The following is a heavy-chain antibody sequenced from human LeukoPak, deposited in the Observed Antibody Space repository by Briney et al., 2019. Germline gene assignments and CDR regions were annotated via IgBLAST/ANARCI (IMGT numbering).Heavy chain of an antibody. J-gene: IGHJ4*02. V-gene: IGHV3-66*01. Sequence: GGSLRLSCAASGFTFSSYEMNWVRQAPGKGLEWVSVIYSGGSTYYADSVKGRFTTSRDNSKNTLYLQMNSLRAEDTAVYYCARVGSGYYYYFDYWGQGTLVTVSS. D-gene: IGHD3-22*01. CDR3: ARVGSGYYYYFDY. CDR2: IYSGGST. CDR1: GFTFSSYE.